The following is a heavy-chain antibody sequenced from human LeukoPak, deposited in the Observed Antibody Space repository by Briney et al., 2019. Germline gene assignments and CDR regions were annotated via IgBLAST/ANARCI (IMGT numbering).Heavy chain of an antibody. CDR1: GFTFSSYA. Sequence: GGSLRLSCAASGFTFSSYAMNWVRQAPGKGLEWVSANSGSGGSTYYADSVKGRFTISRDNSKNTLYLQMNSLRAEDTAIYYSARASGYSYGYYFDYWGQGTLLTVSS. D-gene: IGHD5-18*01. CDR3: ARASGYSYGYYFDY. V-gene: IGHV3-23*01. CDR2: NSGSGGST. J-gene: IGHJ4*02.